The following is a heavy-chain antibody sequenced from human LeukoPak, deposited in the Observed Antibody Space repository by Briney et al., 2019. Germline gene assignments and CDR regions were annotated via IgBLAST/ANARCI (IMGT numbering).Heavy chain of an antibody. CDR3: ARGVVPAAIDWFDP. J-gene: IGHJ5*02. V-gene: IGHV4-39*07. CDR1: GGSISSSSYY. Sequence: SETLSLTCTVSGGSISSSSYYWGWIRQPPGKGLEWIGSIYYSGSTYYNPSLKSRVTISVDTSKNQFSLKLSSVTAADTAVYYCARGVVPAAIDWFDPWGQGTLVTVSS. CDR2: IYYSGST. D-gene: IGHD2-2*02.